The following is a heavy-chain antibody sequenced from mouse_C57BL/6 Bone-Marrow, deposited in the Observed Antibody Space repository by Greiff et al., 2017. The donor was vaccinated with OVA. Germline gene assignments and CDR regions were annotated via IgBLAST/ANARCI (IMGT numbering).Heavy chain of an antibody. CDR1: GFNFKDYY. J-gene: IGHJ3*01. V-gene: IGHV14-4*01. D-gene: IGHD2-12*01. CDR3: ASNVTRPYAY. Sequence: DVKLQESGAELVRPGASVKLSCTASGFNFKDYYMHWVKQRPEQGLEWIGWIDPENGDTEYASKFQGKATITADTSSNTAYLQLSSLTSEDTAVYYCASNVTRPYAYWGRGKGITVTA. CDR2: IDPENGDT.